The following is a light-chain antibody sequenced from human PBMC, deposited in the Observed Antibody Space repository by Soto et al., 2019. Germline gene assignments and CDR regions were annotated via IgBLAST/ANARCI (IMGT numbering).Light chain of an antibody. CDR3: CSYAGSYTHG. CDR1: SSDVGGYNY. CDR2: DVS. Sequence: QSALTQPRSVSGSPGQSVTISWTGTSSDVGGYNYVSWYQQHPGKAPKLMIYDVSKRPSGVPDRFSGSKSGNTASLTISGLQAEDEADYYCCSYAGSYTHGFGTGTKVTVL. V-gene: IGLV2-11*01. J-gene: IGLJ1*01.